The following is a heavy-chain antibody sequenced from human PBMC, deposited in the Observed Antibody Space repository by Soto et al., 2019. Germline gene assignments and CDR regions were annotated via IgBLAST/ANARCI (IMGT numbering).Heavy chain of an antibody. D-gene: IGHD2-2*01. Sequence: QVLLVQSGAEVKRPGASVRVSCKASRYTFTSYDIFWVRQSPGQGLEWMGWIKTDSGDTHYAQNFPGRFTMTRDTSISTAYMELHNLLSDDTSVYYCARRSSTYLNEIIYDPWGQGTLVTVSS. J-gene: IGHJ5*02. CDR1: RYTFTSYD. V-gene: IGHV1-2*02. CDR2: IKTDSGDT. CDR3: ARRSSTYLNEIIYDP.